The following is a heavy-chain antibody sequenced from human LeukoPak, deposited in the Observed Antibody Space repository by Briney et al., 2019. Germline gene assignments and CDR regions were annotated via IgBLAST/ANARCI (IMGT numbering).Heavy chain of an antibody. CDR2: ISGSGGST. V-gene: IGHV3-23*01. CDR3: AKYGETTVVPTQFDY. J-gene: IGHJ4*02. D-gene: IGHD4-23*01. CDR1: GFTFRHYY. Sequence: GGSLRLSCVTSGFTFRHYYMTWIRQAPGKGLEWVSAISGSGGSTYYADSVKGRFTISRDNSKNTLYLQMNSLRAEDTAVYYCAKYGETTVVPTQFDYWGQGTLVTVSS.